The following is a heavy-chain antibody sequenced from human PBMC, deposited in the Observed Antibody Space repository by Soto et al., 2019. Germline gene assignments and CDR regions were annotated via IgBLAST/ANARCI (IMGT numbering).Heavy chain of an antibody. V-gene: IGHV4-31*03. CDR1: GGSISSGGYY. D-gene: IGHD6-19*01. J-gene: IGHJ6*02. Sequence: SETLSLTCTVSGGSISSGGYYWSWIRQHPGKGLEWIGYIYYSGSTYYNPSLKSRVTISVDTSKNQFSLKLSSVTAADTAVYYCARDHYSSGWYNRGYYYYGMDVWGQGTTVTVSS. CDR3: ARDHYSSGWYNRGYYYYGMDV. CDR2: IYYSGST.